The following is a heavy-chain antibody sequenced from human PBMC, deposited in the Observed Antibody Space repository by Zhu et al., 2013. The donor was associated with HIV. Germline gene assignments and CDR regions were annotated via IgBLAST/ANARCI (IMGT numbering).Heavy chain of an antibody. Sequence: QVQVVQSGAEVREPGASVKVSCKTSAYTFSNSFIHWVRQAPGQGLEWIGIITPALYTNYAQNFQGRVTVTRDTSTNTVYLEVSSLRSGDTAVYYCAREPSGGSLYFDYWGPGTLVTVS. D-gene: IGHD6-25*01. CDR3: AREPSGGSLYFDY. CDR1: AYTFSNSF. CDR2: ITPALYT. V-gene: IGHV1-46*01. J-gene: IGHJ4*02.